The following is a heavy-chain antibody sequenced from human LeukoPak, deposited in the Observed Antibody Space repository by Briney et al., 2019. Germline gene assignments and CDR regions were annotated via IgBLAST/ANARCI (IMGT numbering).Heavy chain of an antibody. CDR2: IYTSGST. J-gene: IGHJ4*02. Sequence: SDTLSLTCTVSGGSISSGSYYWSWIRQPAGKGLEWIGRIYTSGSTNYNPSLKSRVTISVDTSKNQFSLKLSSVTAADTAVYYCARSRYSSGTYYFDYWGQGTLVTVSS. CDR3: ARSRYSSGTYYFDY. D-gene: IGHD3-10*01. CDR1: GGSISSGSYY. V-gene: IGHV4-61*02.